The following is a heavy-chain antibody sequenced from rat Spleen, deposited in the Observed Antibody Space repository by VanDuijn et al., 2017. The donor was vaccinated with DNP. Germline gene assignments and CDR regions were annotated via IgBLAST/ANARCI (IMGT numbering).Heavy chain of an antibody. CDR1: GFTFSDYY. CDR3: IRWNSGHFDY. D-gene: IGHD4-3*01. J-gene: IGHJ2*01. V-gene: IGHV5-22*01. Sequence: EVQLVESGGDFVQPGRSLKLFCAASGFTFSDYYMAWVRQAPTKGLEWVAYIGSDGYAPYYGDSVKGRFTISRDNAKSTLYLQMNSLRSEDMATYYCIRWNSGHFDYWGQGVMVTVSS. CDR2: IGSDGYAP.